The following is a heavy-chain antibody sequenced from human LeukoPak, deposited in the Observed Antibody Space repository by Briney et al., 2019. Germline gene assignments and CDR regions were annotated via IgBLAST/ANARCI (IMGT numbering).Heavy chain of an antibody. V-gene: IGHV3-9*01. CDR3: AKGKYYFDY. CDR2: ISWNSGSI. CDR1: GFTFDDYA. Sequence: GRSLRLSCAASGFTFDDYAMHWVRQAPGKGLEWVSGISWNSGSIGYADSVKGRFTISRDNAKNSLYLQMNSLRAEDTALYYCAKGKYYFDYWGPGTLVTVSS. J-gene: IGHJ4*02.